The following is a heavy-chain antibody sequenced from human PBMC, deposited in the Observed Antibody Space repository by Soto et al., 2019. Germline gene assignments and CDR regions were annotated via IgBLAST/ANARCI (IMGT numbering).Heavy chain of an antibody. Sequence: SLRLSCAASGFTFSSYGMHWVRQAPGKGLEWVAVIWYDGSNKYYADSVKGRFTISRDNSKNTLYLQMNSLRAEDTAVYYCARDPSTVVVIQATYDYWGQGTLVTVSS. D-gene: IGHD3-22*01. V-gene: IGHV3-33*01. J-gene: IGHJ4*02. CDR3: ARDPSTVVVIQATYDY. CDR1: GFTFSSYG. CDR2: IWYDGSNK.